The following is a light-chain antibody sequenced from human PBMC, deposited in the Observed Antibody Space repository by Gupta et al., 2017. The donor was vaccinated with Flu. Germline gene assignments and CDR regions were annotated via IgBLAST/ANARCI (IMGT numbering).Light chain of an antibody. V-gene: IGLV1-44*01. J-gene: IGLJ2*01. Sequence: QSLLTQPPSASGTPGPSVTISCSGSSANIGSNTVNWYQQHPGTAPKLLIYSNNQRPSGVSDRFSGSKAGTSASLAISGLQSEDEADYYCAAWDDSVNGVVFGGGTKLTVL. CDR1: SANIGSNT. CDR3: AAWDDSVNGVV. CDR2: SNN.